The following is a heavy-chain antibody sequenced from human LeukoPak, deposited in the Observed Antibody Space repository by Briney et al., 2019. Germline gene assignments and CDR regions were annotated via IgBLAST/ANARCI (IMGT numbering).Heavy chain of an antibody. D-gene: IGHD6-19*01. CDR3: AIKYTSGWCY. Sequence: GGSLRLSCAASGFTFSSYAMSWVRQAPGKGLEWVSAISGSGGSTYYADSVKGRFTISRDNSKNTLYLQMNSLGAEDTAVYYCAIKYTSGWCYWGQGTLVTVSS. CDR1: GFTFSSYA. V-gene: IGHV3-23*01. CDR2: ISGSGGST. J-gene: IGHJ4*02.